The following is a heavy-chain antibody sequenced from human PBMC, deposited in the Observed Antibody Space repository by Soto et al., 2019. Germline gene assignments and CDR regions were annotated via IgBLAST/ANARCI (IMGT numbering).Heavy chain of an antibody. CDR2: IYPGDSDT. CDR3: ARLHYDFWSGYPPADYYYYGMDV. Sequence: GESLKISCKGSGYSFTSYWIGWVRQMPGKGLEWMGIIYPGDSDTRYSPSFQGQVTISADKSISTAYLQWSSLKASDTAMYYCARLHYDFWSGYPPADYYYYGMDVWGQGTTVTV. J-gene: IGHJ6*02. V-gene: IGHV5-51*01. D-gene: IGHD3-3*01. CDR1: GYSFTSYW.